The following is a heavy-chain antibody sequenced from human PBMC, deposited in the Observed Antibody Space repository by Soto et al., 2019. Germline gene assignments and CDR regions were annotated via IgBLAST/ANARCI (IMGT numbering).Heavy chain of an antibody. CDR1: GFTFRSYA. J-gene: IGHJ4*02. Sequence: PGGSLRLSCAASGFTFRSYAMHWVRQAPGKGLEYVSAISSNGGSTYYANSVKGRFTISRDDSKKTAYLQMNSLESEDTAVYYCSRDDSDWFFNWGRGTLVTVSS. D-gene: IGHD3-9*01. CDR2: ISSNGGST. V-gene: IGHV3-64*01. CDR3: SRDDSDWFFN.